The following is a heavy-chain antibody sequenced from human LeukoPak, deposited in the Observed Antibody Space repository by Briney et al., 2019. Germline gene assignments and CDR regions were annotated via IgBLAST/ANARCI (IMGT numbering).Heavy chain of an antibody. CDR3: ARDLDGWQYYGSGSYVDAFDI. J-gene: IGHJ3*02. CDR1: GNTFSGYY. V-gene: IGHV1-69*13. CDR2: IIPIFGTA. D-gene: IGHD3-10*01. Sequence: ASVKVSCKASGNTFSGYYVHWVRQAPGQGLEWMGGIIPIFGTANYAQKFQGRVTITADESTSTAYMELSSLRSEDTAVYYCARDLDGWQYYGSGSYVDAFDIWGQGTMVTVSS.